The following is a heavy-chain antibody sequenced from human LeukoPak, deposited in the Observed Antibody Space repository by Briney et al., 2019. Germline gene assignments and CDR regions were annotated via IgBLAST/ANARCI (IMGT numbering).Heavy chain of an antibody. V-gene: IGHV4-4*07. CDR3: AREYGDLDY. CDR2: IYRSGRT. J-gene: IGHJ4*02. Sequence: PSETLSLTCTVSGGSISRYYWSWIRQPAGKGVEWIGHIYRSGRTNYNTYIKRRVNISVEKSKKKISLKLSSVTAADTAVYYCAREYGDLDYWGQGTLVTVSS. D-gene: IGHD4-17*01. CDR1: GGSISRYY.